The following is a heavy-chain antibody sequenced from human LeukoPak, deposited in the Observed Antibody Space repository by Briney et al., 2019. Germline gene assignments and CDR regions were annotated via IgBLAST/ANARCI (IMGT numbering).Heavy chain of an antibody. J-gene: IGHJ4*02. CDR1: GYSISSGYY. V-gene: IGHV4-38-2*02. Sequence: SETLSLTCTVSGYSISSGYYWGWIRQPPGKGLEWIGSIYYSGSTYYNPSLRSRVTISVDTSKNQFSLKLSSVTAADTAVYYCVNDFWSGYSLPFDYWGQGTLVTVSS. D-gene: IGHD3-3*01. CDR3: VNDFWSGYSLPFDY. CDR2: IYYSGST.